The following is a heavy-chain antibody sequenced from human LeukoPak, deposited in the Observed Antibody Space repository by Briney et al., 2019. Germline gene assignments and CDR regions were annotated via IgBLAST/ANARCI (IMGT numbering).Heavy chain of an antibody. J-gene: IGHJ4*02. CDR1: GVSISSYY. CDR3: ARSVAGDVLDY. CDR2: IYYSGST. D-gene: IGHD6-19*01. V-gene: IGHV4-59*01. Sequence: MPSETLSLTCTVSGVSISSYYWSWIRQPPGKGLEWIGYIYYSGSTNYNPSLKSRVTISVDTSKNQFSLKLSSVTAADTAVYYCARSVAGDVLDYWGQGTLVTVSS.